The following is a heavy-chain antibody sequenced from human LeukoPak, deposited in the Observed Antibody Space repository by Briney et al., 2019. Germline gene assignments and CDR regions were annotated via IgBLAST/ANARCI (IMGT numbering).Heavy chain of an antibody. V-gene: IGHV3-7*01. CDR2: IKQDGSQK. CDR3: AREWQQLVYKEFDY. Sequence: GGSLRLSCAASGFTFSSYWMSWVRQAPGKGLEWVANIKQDGSQKYYVDSVKGRFTISRDNAKNSLYLQMNSLRAEDTAVYYCAREWQQLVYKEFDYWGQGTLVTVSS. CDR1: GFTFSSYW. J-gene: IGHJ4*02. D-gene: IGHD6-13*01.